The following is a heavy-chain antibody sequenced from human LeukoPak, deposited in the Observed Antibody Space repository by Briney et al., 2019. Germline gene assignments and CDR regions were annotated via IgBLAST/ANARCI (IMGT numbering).Heavy chain of an antibody. V-gene: IGHV1-2*06. J-gene: IGHJ3*02. Sequence: GASVKVSCKASGYTFTAYYMHWVRQAPGQGLEWMGRTNPDRGGTNYAQKFQGRVTMTRDKSISTAYMELTSLRSDDTAVYYCARGPYDYVWGNYRYTGDAFDIWGHGTVVTVSS. CDR2: TNPDRGGT. D-gene: IGHD3-16*02. CDR3: ARGPYDYVWGNYRYTGDAFDI. CDR1: GYTFTAYY.